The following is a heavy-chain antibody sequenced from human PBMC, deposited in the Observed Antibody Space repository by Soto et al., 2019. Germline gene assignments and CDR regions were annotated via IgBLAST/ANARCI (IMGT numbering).Heavy chain of an antibody. CDR3: ARDWGQLWSSFDY. CDR2: INAGNGNT. V-gene: IGHV1-3*01. J-gene: IGHJ4*02. D-gene: IGHD5-18*01. CDR1: GYTFTSYA. Sequence: RASVKVSCKASGYTFTSYAMHWVRQAPGQRLEWMGWINAGNGNTKYSQKFQGRVTITRDTSASTAYMELSSLRSEDTAVYYCARDWGQLWSSFDYWGQGTLVTVSS.